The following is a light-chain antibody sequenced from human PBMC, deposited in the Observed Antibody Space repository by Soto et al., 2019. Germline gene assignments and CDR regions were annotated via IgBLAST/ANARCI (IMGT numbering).Light chain of an antibody. Sequence: QSVLTQPPSASGSLGQSVTISCTGTSSDVGAYRYVSWYQQHPGKAPKLIVYEVHERPSGVPARFSGSKSGNTASLTISGLQAEDEADYYCNSYTGYYIYVFGNGTKVTV. CDR1: SSDVGAYRY. CDR2: EVH. J-gene: IGLJ1*01. CDR3: NSYTGYYIYV. V-gene: IGLV2-8*01.